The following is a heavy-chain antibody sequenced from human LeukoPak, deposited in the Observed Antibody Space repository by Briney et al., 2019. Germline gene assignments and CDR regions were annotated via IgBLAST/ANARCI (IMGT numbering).Heavy chain of an antibody. V-gene: IGHV3-21*01. D-gene: IGHD5-12*01. CDR3: ARDAGNSGYGCDL. J-gene: IGHJ5*02. Sequence: QSGGSLRLSCAASGFTFSSYTMHWIRQAPGKGLEWVSSISGSNSYIFYADSVKGRFTISRDNARNSLYLQMNNLRGEDTAIYYCARDAGNSGYGCDLWGQGTLVTVSS. CDR1: GFTFSSYT. CDR2: ISGSNSYI.